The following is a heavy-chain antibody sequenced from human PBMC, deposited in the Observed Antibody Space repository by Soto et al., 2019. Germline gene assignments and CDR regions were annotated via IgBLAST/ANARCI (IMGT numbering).Heavy chain of an antibody. J-gene: IGHJ4*02. CDR1: GFTFSSYA. CDR2: ISGSGANI. CDR3: AKRGYCGGNNCYYFDY. D-gene: IGHD2-15*01. Sequence: GGSLRLSCAASGFTFSSYAMSWVRQAPGKGLEWVSAISGSGANINYADSVKGRFTISRDNSKNALYLQMNSLRAEDTALYYCAKRGYCGGNNCYYFDYWGQGALVTVSS. V-gene: IGHV3-23*01.